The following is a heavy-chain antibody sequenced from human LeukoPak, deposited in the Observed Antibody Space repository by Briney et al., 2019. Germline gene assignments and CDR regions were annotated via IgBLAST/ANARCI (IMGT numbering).Heavy chain of an antibody. V-gene: IGHV3-23*01. CDR1: GCTFSSYA. Sequence: PGGCLRLSWAASGCTFSSYAMSWVRQAPGKGLEWVSAISGSGGSTYYADSVKGRFTISRDNSKNTLYLQMNSLRAEDTAVYYCAKGWGITFGGVIVKENWFDPWGQGTLVTVSS. CDR3: AKGWGITFGGVIVKENWFDP. J-gene: IGHJ5*02. D-gene: IGHD3-16*02. CDR2: ISGSGGST.